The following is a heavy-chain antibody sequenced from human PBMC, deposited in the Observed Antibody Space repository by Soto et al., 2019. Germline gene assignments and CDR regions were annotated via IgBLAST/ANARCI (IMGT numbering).Heavy chain of an antibody. CDR2: IYYSGST. V-gene: IGHV4-59*01. Sequence: SETLYLTCTVSGGSISSYYWSWIRQPPGKGLEWIGYIYYSGSTNYNPSLKSRVTISLDTSNHQFSLKLSSLTAADTAVYYCARASSIAFRPYSYHYYLMGVWSQGTTVIVSS. D-gene: IGHD6-6*01. CDR1: GGSISSYY. CDR3: ARASSIAFRPYSYHYYLMGV. J-gene: IGHJ6*02.